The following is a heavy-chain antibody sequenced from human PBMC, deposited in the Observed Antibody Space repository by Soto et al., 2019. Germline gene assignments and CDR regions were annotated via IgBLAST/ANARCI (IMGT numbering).Heavy chain of an antibody. CDR3: ARDALGYCSSTSCYDGWFDP. D-gene: IGHD2-2*01. CDR2: ISSSGSTI. J-gene: IGHJ5*02. CDR1: GFTFSSYE. V-gene: IGHV3-48*03. Sequence: EVQLVESGGGLVQPGGSLRLSCAASGFTFSSYEMNWVRQAPGKGLEWGSYISSSGSTIYYADSVKGRFTISRDNAKNSLYLQMNSLRAEDTAVYYCARDALGYCSSTSCYDGWFDPWGQGTLVTVSS.